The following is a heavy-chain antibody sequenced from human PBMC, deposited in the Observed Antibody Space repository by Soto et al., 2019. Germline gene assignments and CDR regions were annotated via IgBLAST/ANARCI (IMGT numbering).Heavy chain of an antibody. V-gene: IGHV3-23*01. CDR3: AKDTVGDSPRYYYYMDV. CDR1: GFTFSSYA. D-gene: IGHD3-10*01. J-gene: IGHJ6*03. CDR2: ISGSGGST. Sequence: HPGGSLRLSCAASGFTFSSYAMSWVRQAPGKGLEWVSAISGSGGSTYYADSVKGRFTISRDNSKNTLYLQMNSLRAEDTAVYYCAKDTVGDSPRYYYYMDVWGKGTTVTVSS.